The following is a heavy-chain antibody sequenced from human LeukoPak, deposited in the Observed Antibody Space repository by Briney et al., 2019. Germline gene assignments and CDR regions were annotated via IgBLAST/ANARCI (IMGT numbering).Heavy chain of an antibody. CDR2: INPNSGGT. D-gene: IGHD6-19*01. CDR1: GYTFTGYY. Sequence: ASVKVSCKASGYTFTGYYMHWVRQAPGQGLEWMGWINPNSGGTNYAQKFQGRVIMTRDTSISTAYMELSRLRSDDTAVYYCARDLTQWPNARSTLGDWGQGTLVTVSS. V-gene: IGHV1-2*02. CDR3: ARDLTQWPNARSTLGD. J-gene: IGHJ4*02.